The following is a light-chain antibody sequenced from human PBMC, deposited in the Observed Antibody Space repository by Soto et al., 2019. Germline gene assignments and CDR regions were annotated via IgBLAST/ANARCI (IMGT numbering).Light chain of an antibody. CDR1: ASNIGSNF. V-gene: IGLV1-44*01. J-gene: IGLJ2*01. CDR2: TNS. CDR3: ATWDDNVKGPV. Sequence: QSALTQPPSANGPPGQRVTISKYGRASNIGSNFVSWYQVVPGTAPKLLIYTNSHRPSGVPDRFSGSRSGTSASLDISGLQSDDEADYFCATWDDNVKGPVFGGGTKVTVL.